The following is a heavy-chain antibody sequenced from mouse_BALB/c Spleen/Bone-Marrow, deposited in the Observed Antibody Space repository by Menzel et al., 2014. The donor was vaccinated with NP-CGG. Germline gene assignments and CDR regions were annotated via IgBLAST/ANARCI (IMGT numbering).Heavy chain of an antibody. CDR1: GYSFTGYT. J-gene: IGHJ4*01. V-gene: IGHV1-18*01. CDR2: INPYNGGT. D-gene: IGHD2-4*01. Sequence: VHVKQSGPELVKPGASMKISCKASGYSFTGYTMNWVKQSHEKNLEWIGLINPYNGGTNYNQKFKGKATLTVDKSSSTAYMELLSLTSEDSAVYYCARRNDYDGGASTAMDYWGQGTSVTVSS. CDR3: ARRNDYDGGASTAMDY.